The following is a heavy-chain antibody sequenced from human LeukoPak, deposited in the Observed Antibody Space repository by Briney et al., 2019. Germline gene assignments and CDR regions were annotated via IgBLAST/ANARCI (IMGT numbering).Heavy chain of an antibody. CDR3: ARDLSSGWYSYYDY. J-gene: IGHJ4*02. CDR1: GYTFTGYY. D-gene: IGHD6-19*01. V-gene: IGHV1-2*06. CDR2: INPNSGGT. Sequence: ASVKVSCKASGYTFTGYYMHWVRQAPGQGLEWMGRINPNSGGTSYAQKFQGRVTMTRDTSTSTVYMELSSLRSEDTAVYYCARDLSSGWYSYYDYWGQGTLVTVSS.